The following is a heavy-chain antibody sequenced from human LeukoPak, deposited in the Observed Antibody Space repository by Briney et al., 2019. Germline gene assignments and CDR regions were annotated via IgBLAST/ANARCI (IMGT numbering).Heavy chain of an antibody. CDR2: IFYSGST. CDR3: ARHPTVTTGKQFDY. Sequence: SETLSLTCTVSGGSLSSYYWSWIRQPPGKGLEWIGYIFYSGSTNYSPSLKSRVTISVDTSTNQFSLKLGSVTAADTAVYYCARHPTVTTGKQFDYWGQGTLVTVSS. V-gene: IGHV4-59*08. D-gene: IGHD4-17*01. J-gene: IGHJ4*02. CDR1: GGSLSSYY.